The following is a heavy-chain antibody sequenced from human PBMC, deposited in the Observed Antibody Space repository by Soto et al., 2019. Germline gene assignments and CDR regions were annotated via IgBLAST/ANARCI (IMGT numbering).Heavy chain of an antibody. CDR1: GYTFSNFG. CDR3: ARGPDPTYFDF. CDR2: LNTYNGNT. Sequence: QVQLVQSGAEVKKPGASLRVSCKASGYTFSNFGISWVRQAPGQGLEWMGWLNTYNGNTNFAVKFQGRVTMTTDTSTSTASMDLRSLTSDDTAVYYCARGPDPTYFDFWGQGKLVTVSS. V-gene: IGHV1-18*01. J-gene: IGHJ4*02.